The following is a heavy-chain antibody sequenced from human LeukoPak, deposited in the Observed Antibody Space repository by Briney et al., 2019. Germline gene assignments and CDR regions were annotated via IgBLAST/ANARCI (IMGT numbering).Heavy chain of an antibody. Sequence: GGSLRLSCAASGFTFSSPSMNWVRQAPGRGLEWISYISTSSSPIYYADSVKGRFTISRDNAKNSLYLQMSSLRAEDTAVYYCARGTGYFSSGNYYDLDYWGQGTLVTVSS. CDR3: ARGTGYFSSGNYYDLDY. V-gene: IGHV3-48*01. D-gene: IGHD1-26*01. CDR2: ISTSSSPI. CDR1: GFTFSSPS. J-gene: IGHJ4*02.